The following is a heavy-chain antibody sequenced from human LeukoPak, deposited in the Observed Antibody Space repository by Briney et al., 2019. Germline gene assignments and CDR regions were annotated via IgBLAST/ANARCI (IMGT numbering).Heavy chain of an antibody. D-gene: IGHD1-1*01. V-gene: IGHV4-59*08. CDR2: IHYTGST. CDR3: ARAVGLTQGGTFDY. Sequence: PSETLSLTCTVSGGSISSYYWSWIRQSPGKGLECIGYIHYTGSTNYNPSLKSRVTISVDTSKNQFSLKLSSVTAADTAVYYCARAVGLTQGGTFDYWGQGTLVTVSS. CDR1: GGSISSYY. J-gene: IGHJ4*02.